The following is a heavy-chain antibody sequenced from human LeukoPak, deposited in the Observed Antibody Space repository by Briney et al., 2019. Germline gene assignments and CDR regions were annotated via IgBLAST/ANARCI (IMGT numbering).Heavy chain of an antibody. CDR1: GYTFTGYY. J-gene: IGHJ5*02. D-gene: IGHD3-16*01. V-gene: IGHV1-2*02. CDR3: ARASFWESPINWFAP. Sequence: ASVKVSCKASGYTFTGYYMHWVRQAPGQGLELVGWINPKNGGTNYAQKFQGRVTMTRDRSNSTAYMELSRLTSDDTAVYYCARASFWESPINWFAPWGQGTLVTVSS. CDR2: INPKNGGT.